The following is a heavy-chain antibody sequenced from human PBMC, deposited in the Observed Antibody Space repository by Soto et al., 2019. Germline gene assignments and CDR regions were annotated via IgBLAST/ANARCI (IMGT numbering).Heavy chain of an antibody. D-gene: IGHD2-8*02. V-gene: IGHV4-4*03. CDR2: IHHSRGI. CDR3: VKNGWYCLEY. J-gene: IGHJ4*02. CDR1: GDSINSDSW. Sequence: QVQLQESGPGLVKPPGTLSLTCAVYGDSINSDSWWSWVRQPPGRGLEWIGEIHHSRGINYNPSLKSRISISVDMPKNQFSLNMNSVTAADTAVYYCVKNGWYCLEYWGRGTLVTVSS.